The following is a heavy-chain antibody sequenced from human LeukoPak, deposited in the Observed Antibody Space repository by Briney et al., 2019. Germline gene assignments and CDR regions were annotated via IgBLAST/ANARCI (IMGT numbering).Heavy chain of an antibody. V-gene: IGHV3-33*08. CDR3: ARVPREVWFGELSVVGMDV. CDR1: GFTFSSYS. J-gene: IGHJ6*02. CDR2: IWYDGSNK. Sequence: GGSLRLSCAGSGFTFSSYSMNWVRQAPGKGLEWVAVIWYDGSNKYYADSVKGRFTISRDNSKNTLYLQMNSLRAEDTAVYYCARVPREVWFGELSVVGMDVWGQGTTVTVSS. D-gene: IGHD3-10*01.